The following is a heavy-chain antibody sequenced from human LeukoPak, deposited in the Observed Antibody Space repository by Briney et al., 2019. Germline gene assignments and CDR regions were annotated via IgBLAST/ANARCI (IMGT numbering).Heavy chain of an antibody. CDR2: NYHSGST. Sequence: SETLSLTCTVSGDSISSGYYWFWLQQPPGKVLEWIGINYHSGSTYYTPSLKSRVTISVDTSKNQFSLKLTFMTAADTAVYYSASNYYDSSGYYNWYFDLWGRGTLVTVSS. D-gene: IGHD3-22*01. CDR3: ASNYYDSSGYYNWYFDL. CDR1: GDSISSGYY. J-gene: IGHJ2*01. V-gene: IGHV4-38-2*02.